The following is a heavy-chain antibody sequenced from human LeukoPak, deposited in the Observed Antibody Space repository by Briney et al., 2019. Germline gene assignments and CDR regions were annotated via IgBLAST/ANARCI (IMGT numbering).Heavy chain of an antibody. CDR3: ARDSAFSSYSY. Sequence: GGSLRLSCSASGFTISDSYMSWVRQAPGKGLEWVSIIYSDRSTYYAVSVRGRFTISSDDSKNTLLLQMDGLRADDTAIYYCARDSAFSSYSYWGQGALVTVSS. J-gene: IGHJ4*02. D-gene: IGHD2-15*01. CDR2: IYSDRST. V-gene: IGHV3-53*01. CDR1: GFTISDSY.